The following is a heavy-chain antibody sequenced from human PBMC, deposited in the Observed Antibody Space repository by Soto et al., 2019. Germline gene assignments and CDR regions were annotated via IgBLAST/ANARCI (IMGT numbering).Heavy chain of an antibody. CDR3: AGVVAANFRYFDY. CDR2: ISYDGSNK. Sequence: GGSLRLSCAASGFTFSTYAMHWVRQAPGKGLEWVAVISYDGSNKYYADSVKGRFTISRDNSKNTLYLQMNSLRAEDTAVYYCAGVVAANFRYFDYWGQGTLVTVSS. D-gene: IGHD2-15*01. V-gene: IGHV3-30-3*01. CDR1: GFTFSTYA. J-gene: IGHJ4*02.